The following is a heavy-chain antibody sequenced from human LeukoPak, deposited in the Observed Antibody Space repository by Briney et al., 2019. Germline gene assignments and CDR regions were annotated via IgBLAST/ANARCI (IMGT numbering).Heavy chain of an antibody. CDR2: ISYDGSNK. Sequence: GGSLRLSCAASGFTFSSYAMHWVRQAPGKGLEWVAVISYDGSNKYYADSVKGRFTISRDNSKNTLYLQMNSLRAEDTAVYYCAKDMYYDSSGPVFDYWGQGTLVTVSS. V-gene: IGHV3-30*04. CDR1: GFTFSSYA. J-gene: IGHJ4*02. CDR3: AKDMYYDSSGPVFDY. D-gene: IGHD3-22*01.